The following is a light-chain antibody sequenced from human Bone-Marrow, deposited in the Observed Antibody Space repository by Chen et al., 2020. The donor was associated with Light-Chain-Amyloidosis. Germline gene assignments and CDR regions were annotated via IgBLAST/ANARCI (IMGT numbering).Light chain of an antibody. V-gene: IGLV3-21*02. J-gene: IGLJ3*02. CDR2: GDS. CDR3: QVWDRSSDRPV. CDR1: NSGSTS. Sequence: SYVLTQPSSVSVAPGQTATIACGGNNSGSTSVHWYQRTPGQAPLRAVYGDSDRPAGIPERLSGSNSGSPATLTISRVEAGDDADYYWQVWDRSSDRPVFGGGTKLTDL.